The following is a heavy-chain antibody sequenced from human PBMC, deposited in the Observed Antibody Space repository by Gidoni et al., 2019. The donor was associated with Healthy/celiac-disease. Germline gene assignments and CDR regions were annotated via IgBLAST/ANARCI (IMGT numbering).Heavy chain of an antibody. CDR3: ARGPRWLQLYYFDY. CDR2: IIPIFGTA. V-gene: IGHV1-69*01. CDR1: GGTFSSYA. J-gene: IGHJ4*02. Sequence: QVQLVQSGAEVKKPGSSVTVYCKASGGTFSSYAISWVRQAPGQGLEWMGGIIPIFGTANYAQKFQGRVTITADESTSTAYMELSSLRSEDTAVYYCARGPRWLQLYYFDYWGQGTMVTVSS. D-gene: IGHD5-12*01.